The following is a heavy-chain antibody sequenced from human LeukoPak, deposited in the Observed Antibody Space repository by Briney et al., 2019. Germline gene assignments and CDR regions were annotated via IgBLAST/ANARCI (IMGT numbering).Heavy chain of an antibody. CDR1: GYTFTGYY. D-gene: IGHD2-2*01. Sequence: ASVKVSCKASGYTFTGYYMHWVRQAPGQGLEWMGWINPNSGGTHYAQKFQGRVTMTRDTSISTAYMELSRLRSDDTAVYYCARDGDCSSTSCYEWLAYWGQGSLVTVSS. V-gene: IGHV1-2*02. CDR2: INPNSGGT. CDR3: ARDGDCSSTSCYEWLAY. J-gene: IGHJ4*02.